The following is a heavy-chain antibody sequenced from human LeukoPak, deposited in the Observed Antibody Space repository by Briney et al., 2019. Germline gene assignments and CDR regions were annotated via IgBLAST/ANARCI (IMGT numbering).Heavy chain of an antibody. J-gene: IGHJ6*03. V-gene: IGHV4-34*01. CDR1: GGSFSGYY. CDR2: INHSGST. CDR3: ARSSGYFYYYYYMDV. Sequence: SETLSLTCAAYGGSFSGYYWSWIRQPPGKGLEWIGEINHSGSTNYNPSLKSRVTISVDTSKNQFSLKLSSVTAADTAVYYCARSSGYFYYYYYMDVWGKGTTVTVSS. D-gene: IGHD3-9*01.